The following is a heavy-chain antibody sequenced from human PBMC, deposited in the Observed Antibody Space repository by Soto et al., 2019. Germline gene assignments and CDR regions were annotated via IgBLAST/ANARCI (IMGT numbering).Heavy chain of an antibody. Sequence: QVQLVESGGGVVQPGRSLRLSCAASGFTFSSYAMHWVRQAPGKGLEWVAVISYDGSNKYYADSVKGRFTISRDNSKNTLYLQMNSLIAEDTAVYYCARPVAGHYFDYWGQGTLVTVSS. CDR3: ARPVAGHYFDY. CDR1: GFTFSSYA. D-gene: IGHD6-19*01. J-gene: IGHJ4*02. CDR2: ISYDGSNK. V-gene: IGHV3-30-3*01.